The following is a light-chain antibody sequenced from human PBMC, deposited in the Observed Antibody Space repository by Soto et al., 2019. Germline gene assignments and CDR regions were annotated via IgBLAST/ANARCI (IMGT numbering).Light chain of an antibody. Sequence: QSALTQPASVSGSPGQSITISCTGTSSDVGGYKYVSWYQQNPGKAPKLMIYEVSNRPSGVSNRFSGSKSGNTASLTISGLHAEDEADYYCSSYRSSSTPYVVFGGGTKLTVL. V-gene: IGLV2-14*01. CDR1: SSDVGGYKY. CDR2: EVS. J-gene: IGLJ2*01. CDR3: SSYRSSSTPYVV.